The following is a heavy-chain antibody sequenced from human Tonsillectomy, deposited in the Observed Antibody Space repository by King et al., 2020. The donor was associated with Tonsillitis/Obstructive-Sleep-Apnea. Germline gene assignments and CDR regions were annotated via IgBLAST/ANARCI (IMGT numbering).Heavy chain of an antibody. CDR1: GFTFSSYA. CDR2: IRVSGGST. CDR3: AKLGNLEWLGYYYYMDV. J-gene: IGHJ6*03. Sequence: VQLVESGGGLEQPGGSLRLSCVASGFTFSSYAMSWVRQAPGKGLEWVSGIRVSGGSTYYADSVKGRFTISRDNSKNTPYLQMNSLRAEDTAVYYCAKLGNLEWLGYYYYMDVWGKGTTVTVSS. V-gene: IGHV3-23*04. D-gene: IGHD3-3*01.